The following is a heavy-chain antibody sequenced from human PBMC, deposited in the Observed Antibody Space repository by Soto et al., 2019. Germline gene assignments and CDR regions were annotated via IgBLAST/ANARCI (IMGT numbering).Heavy chain of an antibody. CDR1: GFSFRSYY. V-gene: IGHV3-21*06. CDR3: ARVGTDYGSGSPYYSDY. Sequence: GGSLRLSCAASGFSFRSYYLNWVRQAPGRGLEWVSSISPSSSLLSYADSVKGRFTISRDNAKSSVHLQMNSLRAEDTAAYFCARVGTDYGSGSPYYSDYWGQGTLVTVSS. D-gene: IGHD3-10*01. J-gene: IGHJ4*02. CDR2: ISPSSSLL.